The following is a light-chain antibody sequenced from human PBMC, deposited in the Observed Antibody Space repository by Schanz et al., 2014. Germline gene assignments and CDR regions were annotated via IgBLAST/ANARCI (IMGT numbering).Light chain of an antibody. CDR1: QSVSSY. J-gene: IGKJ1*01. V-gene: IGKV3-15*01. CDR2: GAS. Sequence: EIVMTQSPATLSVSPGERATLSCRASQSVSSYLAWYQQKPGQAPRLLIYGASTRATGIPARFSGSGSGTEFTLTISSLQSEDFAVYYCQQRRDWPQTFGQGTKVEI. CDR3: QQRRDWPQT.